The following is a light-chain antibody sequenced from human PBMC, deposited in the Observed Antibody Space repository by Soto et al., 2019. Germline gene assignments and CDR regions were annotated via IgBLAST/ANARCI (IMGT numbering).Light chain of an antibody. CDR1: SSDVGYSNY. J-gene: IGLJ1*01. V-gene: IGLV2-14*01. CDR2: DVS. CDR3: SSYTSSSLYV. Sequence: SALTQPASVSGSPGQSITISCTGTSSDVGYSNYVSWYQQLPGKAPKLMIYDVSDRPSGVSNRFSGSKSGSTASLTISGLQAEDEADYYCSSYTSSSLYVFGTGTKVTVL.